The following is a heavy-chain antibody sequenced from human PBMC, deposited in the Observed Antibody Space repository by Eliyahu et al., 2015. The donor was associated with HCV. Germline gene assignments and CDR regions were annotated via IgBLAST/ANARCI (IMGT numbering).Heavy chain of an antibody. V-gene: IGHV4-30-2*01. Sequence: QVQLQESGPGLVKSSQTLSLXCAVSGDSVXSGGYSWTWIRQPPGKGLEWIAYIYYTGTSFYNPSLKSRVTISVDRSKNQFSLKLTSVTAADTAVYYCARKSIVVIPTARRGAFDLWGQGTMVTVSS. CDR3: ARKSIVVIPTARRGAFDL. CDR2: IYYTGTS. D-gene: IGHD2-15*01. J-gene: IGHJ3*01. CDR1: GDSVXSGGYS.